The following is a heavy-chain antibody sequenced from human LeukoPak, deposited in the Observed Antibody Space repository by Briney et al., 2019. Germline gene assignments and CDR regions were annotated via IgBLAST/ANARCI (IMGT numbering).Heavy chain of an antibody. CDR2: INYSGTT. CDR3: VRHVAATPPNY. Sequence: SETLSLTCSVSGGSISSSGYYWAWIRQPPGKGLEWTGSINYSGTTYYSPSLKSRVTISVDTSKNQFSLRLSSVTAADTAVYYCVRHVAATPPNYWGQGTLVTVSS. J-gene: IGHJ4*02. V-gene: IGHV4-39*01. D-gene: IGHD2-2*01. CDR1: GGSISSSGYY.